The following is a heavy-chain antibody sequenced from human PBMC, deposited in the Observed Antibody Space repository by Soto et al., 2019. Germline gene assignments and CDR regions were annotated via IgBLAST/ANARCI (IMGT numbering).Heavy chain of an antibody. CDR3: ARRITIFGVVSPTDSWFDP. D-gene: IGHD3-3*01. V-gene: IGHV4-31*03. CDR1: GGSISSGGYY. CDR2: IYYSGST. J-gene: IGHJ5*02. Sequence: SETLSLTCTVSGGSISSGGYYWSWIRQHPGKGLEWIGYIYYSGSTYYNPSLKSRVTISVGTSKNQFSLKLSSVTAADTAVYYCARRITIFGVVSPTDSWFDPWGQGTLVTVSS.